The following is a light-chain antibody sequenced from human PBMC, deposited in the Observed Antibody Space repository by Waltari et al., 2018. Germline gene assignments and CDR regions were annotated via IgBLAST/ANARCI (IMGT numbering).Light chain of an antibody. CDR2: GKN. CDR1: SLRSYY. J-gene: IGLJ2*01. V-gene: IGLV3-19*01. CDR3: NSRDTSGNHVV. Sequence: SSELTQDPAVSVALGQTVRITCQGDSLRSYYSSWYQQKPGQAPVLVIYGKNNRTSGIPDRFSGSTSGNTASLTMSGAHAEDEADYYCNSRDTSGNHVVFGGGTKLSVL.